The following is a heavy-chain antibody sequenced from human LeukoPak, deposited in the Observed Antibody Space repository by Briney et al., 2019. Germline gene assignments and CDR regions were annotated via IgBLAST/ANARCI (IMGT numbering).Heavy chain of an antibody. CDR3: ARALLIYDFWSDTPLWFDP. J-gene: IGHJ5*02. Sequence: ASVKVSCKASGYTFTRYYMHWVRQAPGQGLEWMGWINPNSGGTNYAQKFQGRVTMTRDTSISTAYMELSRLRSDDTAVYYCARALLIYDFWSDTPLWFDPWGQGTLVTVSS. V-gene: IGHV1-2*02. CDR2: INPNSGGT. CDR1: GYTFTRYY. D-gene: IGHD3-3*01.